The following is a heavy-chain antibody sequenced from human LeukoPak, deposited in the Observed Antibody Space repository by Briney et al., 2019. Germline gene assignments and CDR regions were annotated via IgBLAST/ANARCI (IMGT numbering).Heavy chain of an antibody. V-gene: IGHV3-73*01. J-gene: IGHJ4*02. CDR2: IRSKTHSYAT. CDR3: SRLAGDEYFDISRGPY. Sequence: GGSLRLSCAASGFTFSGSAMHWVRQASGKGLEWVGRIRSKTHSYATAYAASVKGRFTISRDDSKNTAYLQMNSLKSEDTAVYYCSRLAGDEYFDISRGPYWGQGTLVTVSS. CDR1: GFTFSGSA. D-gene: IGHD3-9*01.